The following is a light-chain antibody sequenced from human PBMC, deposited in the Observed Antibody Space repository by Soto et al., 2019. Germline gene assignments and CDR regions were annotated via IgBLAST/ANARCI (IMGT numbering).Light chain of an antibody. CDR1: QSVSSY. V-gene: IGKV3-11*01. CDR3: QQRSNWPRAT. Sequence: EIVLTQSPATLSLSPGERATLSCRASQSVSSYLAWYQQKPGQAPRLLIYDSSNRATGIPARFSGSGSGTDFPLTISPLEPEAFAVYYCQQRSNWPRATFGQGTRLEIK. J-gene: IGKJ5*01. CDR2: DSS.